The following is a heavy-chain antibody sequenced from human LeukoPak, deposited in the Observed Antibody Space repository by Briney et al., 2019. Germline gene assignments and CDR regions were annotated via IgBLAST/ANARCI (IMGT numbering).Heavy chain of an antibody. CDR2: ISYDGSNK. Sequence: AVISYDGSNKYYADSVKGRFTISRDNSKNTLYLQMNSLRAEDTAVYYCAKDKIQLWDYFDYWGQGTLVTVSS. D-gene: IGHD5-18*01. CDR3: AKDKIQLWDYFDY. J-gene: IGHJ4*02. V-gene: IGHV3-30*18.